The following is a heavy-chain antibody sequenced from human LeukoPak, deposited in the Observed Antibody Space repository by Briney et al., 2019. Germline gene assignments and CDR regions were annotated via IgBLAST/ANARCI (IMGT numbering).Heavy chain of an antibody. V-gene: IGHV1-18*01. CDR3: ARDQAGGRPYYYGMDV. CDR1: GYTFTSYG. D-gene: IGHD1-26*01. Sequence: ALVKVSCKASGYTFTSYGISWVRQAPGQGLEWMGWISAYNGNTNYAQKPQGRVTMTTDTSTSTAYMELRSLRSDDTAVYYCARDQAGGRPYYYGMDVWGQGTTVTVSS. J-gene: IGHJ6*02. CDR2: ISAYNGNT.